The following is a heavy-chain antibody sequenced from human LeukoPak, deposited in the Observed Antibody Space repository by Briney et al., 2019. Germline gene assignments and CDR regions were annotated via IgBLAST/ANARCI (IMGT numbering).Heavy chain of an antibody. Sequence: GGSLRLSCVVSGFTLSSYEMNWVRQAPGKGLEWVSYISSGGSIIYYADSVKGRFTISRDNSKNTLYLQMNSLRAEDTAVYYCARGDCSGGSCYSSWYFDLWGRGTLVTVSS. V-gene: IGHV3-48*03. D-gene: IGHD2-15*01. CDR1: GFTLSSYE. J-gene: IGHJ2*01. CDR2: ISSGGSII. CDR3: ARGDCSGGSCYSSWYFDL.